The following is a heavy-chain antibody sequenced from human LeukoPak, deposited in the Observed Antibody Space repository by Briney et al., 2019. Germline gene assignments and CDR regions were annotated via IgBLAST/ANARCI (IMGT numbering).Heavy chain of an antibody. V-gene: IGHV3-74*01. CDR3: VTALGNY. CDR2: ISTDGTNT. Sequence: GGSLRLSCAASGFTFSDNWMYWVRQAPGKGLVLISHISTDGTNTNYADSVKGRFTISRDNAKHTVYLQMNSLRAEDTAVYYCVTALGNYWGQGTLVTLSS. D-gene: IGHD5-18*01. CDR1: GFTFSDNW. J-gene: IGHJ4*02.